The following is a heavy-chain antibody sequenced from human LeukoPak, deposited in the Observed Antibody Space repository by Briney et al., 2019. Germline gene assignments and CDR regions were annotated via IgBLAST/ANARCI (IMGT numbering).Heavy chain of an antibody. J-gene: IGHJ4*02. D-gene: IGHD5-18*01. CDR1: GGSISIYY. Sequence: SETLSLTCTVSGGSISIYYWSWIRQPPGKGLEWIGYIYYSGSTNYNPSLKSRVTISVDTSKNQFSLKLSSVTAADTAVYYCARDTAMKRWGQGTLVTVSS. CDR2: IYYSGST. CDR3: ARDTAMKR. V-gene: IGHV4-59*01.